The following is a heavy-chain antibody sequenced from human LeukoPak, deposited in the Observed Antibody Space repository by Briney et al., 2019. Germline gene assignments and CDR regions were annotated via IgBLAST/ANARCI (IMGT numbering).Heavy chain of an antibody. J-gene: IGHJ4*02. V-gene: IGHV3-53*01. CDR2: VFSGGTT. CDR1: AFTVSSNY. Sequence: GGSLRPSCAASAFTVSSNYMSWVRQAPGKGLEWVSVVFSGGTTYYADSVKGRFTISRDNSKNTLYLQMNSLRAEDTAVYYCARGSRSPSGTYHYYFDYWGQGTLVTVSS. CDR3: ARGSRSPSGTYHYYFDY. D-gene: IGHD1-26*01.